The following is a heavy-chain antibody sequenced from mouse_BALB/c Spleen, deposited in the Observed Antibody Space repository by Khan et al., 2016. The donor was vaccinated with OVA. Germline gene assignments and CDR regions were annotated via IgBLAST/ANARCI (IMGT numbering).Heavy chain of an antibody. CDR2: FSSLAYSI. Sequence: EVELVESGGGLVQPGGSRKLSCAASGFTFSDYGMAWVRQAPGKGPEWVAFFSSLAYSIYYADTVTGRLTISRENAKNTLYLEMSSLRSEDTAMYYCARSWAMDYWGQGTSVTVSS. V-gene: IGHV5-15*02. J-gene: IGHJ4*01. CDR3: ARSWAMDY. CDR1: GFTFSDYG.